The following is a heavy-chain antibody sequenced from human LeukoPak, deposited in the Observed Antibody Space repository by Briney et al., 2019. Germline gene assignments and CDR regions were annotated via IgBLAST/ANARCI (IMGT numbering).Heavy chain of an antibody. CDR2: INPNSGGT. Sequence: ASVKVSCTASGYTFTDYYFNWVRQAPGQGLEWMGWINPNSGGTHYAQNFQDRVTMTRDTSISTAYMEVSRLTSDDTAAYYCARTLTTATWDYWGQGTLVTVSS. J-gene: IGHJ4*02. V-gene: IGHV1-2*02. D-gene: IGHD4-17*01. CDR3: ARTLTTATWDY. CDR1: GYTFTDYY.